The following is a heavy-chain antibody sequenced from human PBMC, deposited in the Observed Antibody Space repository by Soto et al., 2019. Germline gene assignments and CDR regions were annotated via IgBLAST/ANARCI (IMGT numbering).Heavy chain of an antibody. Sequence: QVQLVESGGGVVQPGRSLRLSCAASGFTFSSYGMHWVRQAPGKGLEWVAVIWYDGSNKYYADSVKGRFTISRDNSKNTLYLQMNSLRAEDTAVYYCARGWSGVMATGIPSDYWGQGTLVTVSS. CDR1: GFTFSSYG. D-gene: IGHD3-3*01. J-gene: IGHJ4*02. V-gene: IGHV3-33*01. CDR3: ARGWSGVMATGIPSDY. CDR2: IWYDGSNK.